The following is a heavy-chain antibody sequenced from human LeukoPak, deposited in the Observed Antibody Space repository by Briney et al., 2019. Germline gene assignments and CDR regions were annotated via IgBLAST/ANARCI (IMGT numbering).Heavy chain of an antibody. D-gene: IGHD6-19*01. CDR2: IYYSGST. CDR1: GGSISSYY. CDR3: ARSLSPGIAVA. Sequence: SETLSLTCTVSGGSISSYYWSWIRQPPGKGLEWFGYIYYSGSTNYNPSLKSRVTISVDTSKNQFSLKLSSVTAADTAVYYCARSLSPGIAVAWGQGTLVTVSS. J-gene: IGHJ4*02. V-gene: IGHV4-59*01.